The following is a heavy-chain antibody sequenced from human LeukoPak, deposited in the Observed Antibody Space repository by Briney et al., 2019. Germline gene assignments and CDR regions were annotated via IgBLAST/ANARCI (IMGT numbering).Heavy chain of an antibody. Sequence: ASVKVSCKASGYTFTSYAMNWVRQAPGQGLEWMGWINTNTGNPTYAQGFTGRFVFSLDTSVSTAYLQISSLKAEDTAVYYCARDMELGWELRPFDYRGQGTLVTVSS. CDR3: ARDMELGWELRPFDY. V-gene: IGHV7-4-1*02. J-gene: IGHJ4*02. D-gene: IGHD1-26*01. CDR1: GYTFTSYA. CDR2: INTNTGNP.